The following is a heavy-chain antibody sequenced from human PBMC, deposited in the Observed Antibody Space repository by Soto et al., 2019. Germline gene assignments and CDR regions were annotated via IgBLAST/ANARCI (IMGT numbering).Heavy chain of an antibody. V-gene: IGHV2-5*02. D-gene: IGHD5-12*01. CDR2: IYWDDDK. CDR1: GFSLSTGAVG. J-gene: IGHJ4*02. Sequence: QITLKESGPTLVKPTQTLTLTCTFSGFSLSTGAVGVGWIRQPPGKALEWLALIYWDDDKRYSPSLKSRLTITRDTSRNQVVLTMTNMDPMDTATYYCVRRGKGGYNWVFDYWGQGTLVTVSS. CDR3: VRRGKGGYNWVFDY.